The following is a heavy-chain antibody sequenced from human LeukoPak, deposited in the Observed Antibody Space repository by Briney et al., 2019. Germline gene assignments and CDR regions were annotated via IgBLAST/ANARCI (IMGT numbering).Heavy chain of an antibody. CDR2: MNPNTGNT. CDR1: RYTFTSYD. J-gene: IGHJ6*02. CDR3: ARDAEGGYYGMDV. V-gene: IGHV1-8*01. D-gene: IGHD1-26*01. Sequence: ASVKVSCKASRYTFTSYDINWVRQAPGQGLEWMGWMNPNTGNTGYAQKFQGRVTMTRDTSINTAYLELRSLRSDDTAVYYCARDAEGGYYGMDVWGQGTTVTVSS.